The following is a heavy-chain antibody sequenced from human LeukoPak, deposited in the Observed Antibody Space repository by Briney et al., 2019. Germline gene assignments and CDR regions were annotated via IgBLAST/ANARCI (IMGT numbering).Heavy chain of an antibody. CDR1: GFTFSSYW. D-gene: IGHD3-16*02. Sequence: PGGSLRLSCAASGFTFSSYWMSWVRQAPGKGLEWVANIKQDGSEKYYVDSVKGRFTISRDNAKNSLYLQMNSLRAEDTAVYYCARLITFGGVIVRKSHFDYRGQGTLVTVSS. CDR2: IKQDGSEK. J-gene: IGHJ4*02. V-gene: IGHV3-7*01. CDR3: ARLITFGGVIVRKSHFDY.